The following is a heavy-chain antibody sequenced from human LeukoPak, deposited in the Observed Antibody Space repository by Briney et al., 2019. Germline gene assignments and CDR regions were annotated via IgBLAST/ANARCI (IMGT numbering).Heavy chain of an antibody. CDR1: GYTLSKLS. CDR2: FDPEDGET. J-gene: IGHJ3*02. V-gene: IGHV1-24*01. Sequence: ASVKVSCKAPGYTLSKLSIHWVRQPSGKGLEWMGAFDPEDGETIYAQEFQGRATMTADTSTDTAYMELSSLKSEDTAVYYCARVYGAGHAFDIWGQGTVVIVSS. D-gene: IGHD4-17*01. CDR3: ARVYGAGHAFDI.